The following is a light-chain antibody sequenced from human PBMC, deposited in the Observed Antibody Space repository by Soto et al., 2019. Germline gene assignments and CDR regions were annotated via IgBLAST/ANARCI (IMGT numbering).Light chain of an antibody. J-gene: IGKJ1*01. CDR2: GAS. Sequence: EIVMTQSPATLSVSPGERATLSCRASQSVSSNLAWYQQKPGQAPRLLIYGASTRATGIPARFSVSGSVTEFTLTNSSLQYEDYAVYYCQQYNNWPPWTFGQGTKVDIK. V-gene: IGKV3-15*01. CDR3: QQYNNWPPWT. CDR1: QSVSSN.